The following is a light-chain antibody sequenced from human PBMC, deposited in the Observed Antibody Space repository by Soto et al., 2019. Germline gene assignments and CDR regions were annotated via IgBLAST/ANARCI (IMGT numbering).Light chain of an antibody. V-gene: IGKV3-20*01. CDR3: QTYYRVPLT. Sequence: EIVLTQSPGTLSLSPGERATLSCRASQSLSGSHLAWYQQKPGQAPGLLMYGASNRATGIPDRFSGSGSGTDFTLTINSLQAEDVAVYYCQTYYRVPLTFGGGTKVELK. CDR2: GAS. CDR1: QSLSGSH. J-gene: IGKJ4*01.